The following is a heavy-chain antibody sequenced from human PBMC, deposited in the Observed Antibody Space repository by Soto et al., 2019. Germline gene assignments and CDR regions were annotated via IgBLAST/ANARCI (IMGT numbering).Heavy chain of an antibody. D-gene: IGHD1-26*01. CDR2: MNPNSGST. Sequence: QVQLVQSGAEVKKPGASVKVSCKPSGYTFTSYDINWVRQATGQGLEWMGWMNPNSGSTGFAQKFQGRVTMTRNTSISTTYMELSSLSSDYPAGYYCAGERGRGGANYWGQGTLVTVSS. V-gene: IGHV1-8*01. J-gene: IGHJ4*02. CDR1: GYTFTSYD. CDR3: AGERGRGGANY.